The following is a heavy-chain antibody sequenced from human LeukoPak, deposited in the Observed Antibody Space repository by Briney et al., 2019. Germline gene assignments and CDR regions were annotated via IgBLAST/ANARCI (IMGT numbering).Heavy chain of an antibody. Sequence: ASVKVSCKASGYTFTNYAIHWVRQAPGQRFEWMGWINAANGHTKYSQEFQGRVTITRDTSASTAYMELSSLRSEDMAVYYCARGARFRSYGSGTYYTSLPFDPWGQGTLVTVSS. V-gene: IGHV1-3*03. D-gene: IGHD3-10*01. CDR2: INAANGHT. J-gene: IGHJ5*02. CDR3: ARGARFRSYGSGTYYTSLPFDP. CDR1: GYTFTNYA.